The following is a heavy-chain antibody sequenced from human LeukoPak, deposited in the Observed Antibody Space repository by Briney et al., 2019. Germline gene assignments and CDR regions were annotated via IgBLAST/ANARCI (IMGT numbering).Heavy chain of an antibody. CDR2: ISSSTGIT. CDR1: GFTFSSYA. CDR3: AKEMATMYFDY. J-gene: IGHJ4*02. V-gene: IGHV3-23*01. Sequence: GGSLRLSCAASGFTFSSYAMTWVRQAPGKGLEWVSTISSSTGITYYADSVKGRFTISRDNSKNTLYLQMDSLRADDTAVYYCAKEMATMYFDYWGQGTLVTVSS. D-gene: IGHD5-24*01.